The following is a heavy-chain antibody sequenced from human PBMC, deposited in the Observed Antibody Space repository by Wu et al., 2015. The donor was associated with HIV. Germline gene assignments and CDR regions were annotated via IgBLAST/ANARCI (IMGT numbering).Heavy chain of an antibody. CDR2: IAYNGNT. J-gene: IGHJ4*02. D-gene: IGHD3-16*01. CDR1: GYTFSSYG. CDR3: ATSLEVSGFDY. V-gene: IGHV1-18*01. Sequence: QVQLVQSGAEVKKPGASVKVSCKASGYTFSSYGVSWVRQAPGQGLEWMGWIAYNGNTYYAQKLQGRVTMTSDTSTSTAYMELRHLTPEDTAIYYCATSLEVSGFDYWGQGTLVTVSS.